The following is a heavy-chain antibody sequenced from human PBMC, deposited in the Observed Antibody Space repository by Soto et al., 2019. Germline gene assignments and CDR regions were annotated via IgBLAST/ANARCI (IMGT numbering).Heavy chain of an antibody. Sequence: GGSLRLSCAASGFTFSSYAMSWVRQAPGKGLEWVSAISGSGGSTYYADSVKGRFTISRDNSKNTLYLQMNSLRAEDTAVYYCAKEMPGTIFGVVIPRDYFDYWGQGTLVTVSS. D-gene: IGHD3-3*01. V-gene: IGHV3-23*01. CDR1: GFTFSSYA. J-gene: IGHJ4*02. CDR2: ISGSGGST. CDR3: AKEMPGTIFGVVIPRDYFDY.